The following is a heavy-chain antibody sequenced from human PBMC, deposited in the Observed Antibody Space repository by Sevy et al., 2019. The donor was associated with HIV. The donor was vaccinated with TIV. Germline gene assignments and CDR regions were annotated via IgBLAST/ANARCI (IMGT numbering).Heavy chain of an antibody. Sequence: SETLSLTCTVSGGSISSYYWSWIRQPAGKGLEWIGRIYTSGSTNYNPSLKSRVTMSVDTSKNQFSLKLSSVTAADTAVYYCARDLYYYDSSGYPGCAFDIWGQGTMVTVSS. J-gene: IGHJ3*02. D-gene: IGHD3-22*01. CDR3: ARDLYYYDSSGYPGCAFDI. V-gene: IGHV4-4*07. CDR2: IYTSGST. CDR1: GGSISSYY.